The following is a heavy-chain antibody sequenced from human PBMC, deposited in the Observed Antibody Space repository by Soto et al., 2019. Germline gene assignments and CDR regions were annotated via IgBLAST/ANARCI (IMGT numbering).Heavy chain of an antibody. CDR1: GFTFTSYV. D-gene: IGHD3-16*01. CDR3: SNTYLLLGGKDYGMVL. CDR2: INGGNGQT. Sequence: QVRLVQSGAEEKKPGASVIVSCKGSGFTFTSYVIHWLRQAPGQRLEWRGCINGGNGQTEVSQNSQGRVAIRRETSASTAYMELSSLRPEDTAVYYCSNTYLLLGGKDYGMVLWGQGPTVTVSS. J-gene: IGHJ6*02. V-gene: IGHV1-3*05.